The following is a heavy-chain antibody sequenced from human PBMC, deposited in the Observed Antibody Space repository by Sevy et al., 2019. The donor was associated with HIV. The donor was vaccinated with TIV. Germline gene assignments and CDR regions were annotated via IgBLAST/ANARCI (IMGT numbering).Heavy chain of an antibody. D-gene: IGHD3-16*01. V-gene: IGHV3-30*18. Sequence: GGSLRLSCAASGFTFSSYSMHWVRQAPGKGLEWVAVISYDGSNKYYADSVKGRFTISRDNSKNTLYLQMNSLRAEDTAVYYCAKGKLGLKNYGMDVWGQGTTVTVSS. J-gene: IGHJ6*02. CDR2: ISYDGSNK. CDR1: GFTFSSYS. CDR3: AKGKLGLKNYGMDV.